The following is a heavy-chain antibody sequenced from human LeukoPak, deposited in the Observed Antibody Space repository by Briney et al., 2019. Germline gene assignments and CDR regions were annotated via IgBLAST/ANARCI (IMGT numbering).Heavy chain of an antibody. Sequence: GASVKVSCKAFGYTFTSNYMHWVRQAPGQGPEWMGVISPSGGSTTYAQKFQGRVTLTRDMSMSTDYLELSSLRSEDTAVYYCATVTLYYYDSSGYPFDYWGQGTLVTVSS. CDR3: ATVTLYYYDSSGYPFDY. CDR1: GYTFTSNY. V-gene: IGHV1-46*01. CDR2: ISPSGGST. D-gene: IGHD3-22*01. J-gene: IGHJ4*02.